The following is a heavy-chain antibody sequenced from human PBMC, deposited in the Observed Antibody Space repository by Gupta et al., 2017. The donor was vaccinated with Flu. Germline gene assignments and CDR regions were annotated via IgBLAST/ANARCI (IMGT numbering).Heavy chain of an antibody. D-gene: IGHD6-13*01. CDR3: ARSGSSSWTLLPFDY. CDR2: INAGNGNT. CDR1: GYTFTSYA. J-gene: IGHJ4*02. Sequence: QVQLVQSGAEVKKPGASVKVSCKASGYTFTSYAMHWVRQAPGQRLEWMGWINAGNGNTKYSQKFQGRVTITRDTSASTAYMELSSLRSEDTAVYYCARSGSSSWTLLPFDYWGQGTLVTVSS. V-gene: IGHV1-3*01.